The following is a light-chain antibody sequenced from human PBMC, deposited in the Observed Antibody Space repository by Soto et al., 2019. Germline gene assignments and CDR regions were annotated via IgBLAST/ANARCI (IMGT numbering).Light chain of an antibody. CDR1: QSVSGS. Sequence: EIVMTQSPATLSVSPGERVTLSCRSSQSVSGSLAWYQQNPGQAPRLLIYDASDRATGIPARFSGSGSGTEFTLSLSSLQSEDFAVYYCQQYNSWPWTFGQGTKVEIK. V-gene: IGKV3-15*01. CDR3: QQYNSWPWT. CDR2: DAS. J-gene: IGKJ1*01.